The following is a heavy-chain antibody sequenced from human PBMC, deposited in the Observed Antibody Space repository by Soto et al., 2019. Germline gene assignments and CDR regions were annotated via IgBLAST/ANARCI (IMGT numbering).Heavy chain of an antibody. V-gene: IGHV5-10-1*01. CDR1: GYDFGNSW. CDR2: IDVSDSYT. D-gene: IGHD6-19*01. Sequence: GESLKISCKASGYDFGNSWINWVRQMPGKDLEWMGRIDVSDSYTDYSPPFHGHVIISVDRSLSTAYLQWSSLKTSDTAMYWCARVGFESSRRPAGLDVRGQGTTVTVSS. CDR3: ARVGFESSRRPAGLDV. J-gene: IGHJ6*02.